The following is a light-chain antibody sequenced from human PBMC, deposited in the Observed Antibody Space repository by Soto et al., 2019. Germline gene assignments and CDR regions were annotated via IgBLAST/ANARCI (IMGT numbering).Light chain of an antibody. V-gene: IGKV3-15*01. Sequence: RVLTQSPGTLSVSPADSATLSCRASQSVSSHVAWYQQKAGRAPRLLIYDTSSRVTGIPARFSGSGSETEFTLTISGLQSEDFALYYCQQYDNWPLTFGGGTTLQIK. CDR1: QSVSSH. J-gene: IGKJ4*01. CDR3: QQYDNWPLT. CDR2: DTS.